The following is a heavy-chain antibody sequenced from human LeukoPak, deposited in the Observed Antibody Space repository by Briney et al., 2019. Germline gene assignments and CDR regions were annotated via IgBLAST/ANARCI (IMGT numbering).Heavy chain of an antibody. CDR1: GYTFTSYD. J-gene: IGHJ5*02. CDR2: MNPNSGNT. D-gene: IGHD2-21*02. CDR3: ARQRGTIVVVTATSGFDP. V-gene: IGHV1-8*03. Sequence: GASVKVSCKASGYTFTSYDINWVRQATGQGLEWMGWMNPNSGNTGYAQKFQGRVTITRSTSINTAYMELSNLRSEDTAVYYCARQRGTIVVVTATSGFDPWGQGTLVTVSS.